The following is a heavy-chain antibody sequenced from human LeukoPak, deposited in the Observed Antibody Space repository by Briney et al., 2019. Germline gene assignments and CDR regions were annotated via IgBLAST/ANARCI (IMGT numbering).Heavy chain of an antibody. Sequence: GGSLRLSCAASGFTFSSYWMSWVRQAPGKGLEWMANIKQDGSEKNYVDSVKGGFTISRDKSGNSLYLQMNSLRVEDTAVYYCAKTGGSGKYTFNFDYWGQGTRVTVSS. CDR1: GFTFSSYW. D-gene: IGHD3-10*01. CDR2: IKQDGSEK. CDR3: AKTGGSGKYTFNFDY. V-gene: IGHV3-7*05. J-gene: IGHJ4*02.